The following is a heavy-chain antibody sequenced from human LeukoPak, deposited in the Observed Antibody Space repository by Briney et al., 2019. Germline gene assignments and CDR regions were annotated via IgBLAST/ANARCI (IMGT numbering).Heavy chain of an antibody. CDR1: GFTVSNNY. D-gene: IGHD1-26*01. CDR2: ICGSGGRT. J-gene: IGHJ4*02. CDR3: AKDMGEDGSYYLDY. Sequence: GGSLRLSCAASGFTVSNNYMSWVRPAPGKGLERVSAICGSGGRTYYAGSVKGRCTISRGTSKNTLYLQMNSLRAEDTAVYYCAKDMGEDGSYYLDYWGQGTLVTVSS. V-gene: IGHV3-23*01.